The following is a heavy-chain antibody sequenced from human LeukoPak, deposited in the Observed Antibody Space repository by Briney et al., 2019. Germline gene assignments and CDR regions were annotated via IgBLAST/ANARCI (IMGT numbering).Heavy chain of an antibody. V-gene: IGHV1-46*01. CDR2: INPSGGST. Sequence: ASVKVSCKASGYTFTSYYMHWVRQAPGQGLEWMGIINPSGGSTSYAQKFQGRVTMTRDTSTSTVYMELSSLRSEDTAVYYCARDWITMVREYSYYCYYGMDVWGQGTTVTVSS. D-gene: IGHD3-10*01. J-gene: IGHJ6*02. CDR3: ARDWITMVREYSYYCYYGMDV. CDR1: GYTFTSYY.